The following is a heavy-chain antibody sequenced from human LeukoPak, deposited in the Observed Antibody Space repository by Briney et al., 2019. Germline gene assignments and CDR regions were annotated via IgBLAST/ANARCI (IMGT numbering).Heavy chain of an antibody. Sequence: PGGSLRLSCTASGFTFSGYSMNWIRQAPGKGLEWVSSFGTRSTSVYHAGSVKGRFAISRDNAKNSLYLEMSSLRAEDTAVYFCARDSGYWRFDYWGQGTRVTVSS. CDR2: FGTRSTSV. D-gene: IGHD6-25*01. V-gene: IGHV3-21*04. CDR3: ARDSGYWRFDY. J-gene: IGHJ4*02. CDR1: GFTFSGYS.